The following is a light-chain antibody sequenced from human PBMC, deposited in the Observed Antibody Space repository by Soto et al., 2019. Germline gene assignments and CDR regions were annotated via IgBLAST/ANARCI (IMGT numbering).Light chain of an antibody. Sequence: QSALTQPPSVSGAPGQRVTISCTGSSSNIGAGYDVHWYQQFPGTAPKLLIYGNSNRPSGVPDRFSGSKSGTSASLAITGLQAEDGADYYCQSYDSSLSGVFGSGTKVTVL. CDR2: GNS. V-gene: IGLV1-40*01. J-gene: IGLJ1*01. CDR3: QSYDSSLSGV. CDR1: SSNIGAGYD.